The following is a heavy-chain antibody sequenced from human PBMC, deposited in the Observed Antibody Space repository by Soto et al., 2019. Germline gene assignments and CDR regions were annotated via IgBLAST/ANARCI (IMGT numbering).Heavy chain of an antibody. CDR3: ARVGCSSTSCYYYFDY. V-gene: IGHV3-33*01. CDR2: IWYDGSNK. Sequence: PSGSMRLCCASCGFTFWSYGVPWARKATGKGLEWVAVIWYDGSNKYYADSVKGRFTISRDNSKNTLYLQMNSLRAEDTAVYYCARVGCSSTSCYYYFDYWGQGTLVTVSS. J-gene: IGHJ4*02. CDR1: GFTFWSYG. D-gene: IGHD2-2*01.